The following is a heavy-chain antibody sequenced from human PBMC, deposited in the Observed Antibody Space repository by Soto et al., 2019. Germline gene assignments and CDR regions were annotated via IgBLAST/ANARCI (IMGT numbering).Heavy chain of an antibody. V-gene: IGHV2-5*01. CDR3: AQRTWELQSASFQY. D-gene: IGHD1-26*01. J-gene: IGHJ1*01. Sequence: QITLRESGPTVVKPTETLTLTCSFSGFSLSTSGMNVGWIRQPPGKALEWLALIYWNDEKRYSPSLKDRLTINKDTSKNEVVLTVTNMEPVDSGTYYCAQRTWELQSASFQYWGQGTLVKVSS. CDR1: GFSLSTSGMN. CDR2: IYWNDEK.